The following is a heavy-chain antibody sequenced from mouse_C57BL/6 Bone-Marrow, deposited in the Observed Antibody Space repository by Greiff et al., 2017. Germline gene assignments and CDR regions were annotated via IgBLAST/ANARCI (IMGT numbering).Heavy chain of an antibody. CDR3: ARDYGSSYVGLEDY. V-gene: IGHV1-81*01. D-gene: IGHD1-1*01. CDR2: ISPRSGNT. J-gene: IGHJ4*01. CDR1: GYTFTSYG. Sequence: VQLQQSGAELARPGASVTLSCKASGYTFTSYGISWVKQRTGPGLEWIGEISPRSGNTYYNEKLKSKATLTVDTSSSTAYMQLSSLTSEDSAVYYCARDYGSSYVGLEDYWGQGTSVTVSS.